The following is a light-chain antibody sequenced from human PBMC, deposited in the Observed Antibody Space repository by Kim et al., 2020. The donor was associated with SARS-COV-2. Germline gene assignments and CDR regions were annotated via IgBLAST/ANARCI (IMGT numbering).Light chain of an antibody. CDR3: QQHSTYPLT. V-gene: IGKV1-5*01. Sequence: IQMTQSPSTLSASVGDRVTITCRASQSIGGWLAWYQQKPGKAPKCLIYDASSVESGVPSRFSGSGSGTEFTLTISSLQPDDSATYYCQQHSTYPLTFGPGTRLEIK. CDR2: DAS. CDR1: QSIGGW. J-gene: IGKJ5*01.